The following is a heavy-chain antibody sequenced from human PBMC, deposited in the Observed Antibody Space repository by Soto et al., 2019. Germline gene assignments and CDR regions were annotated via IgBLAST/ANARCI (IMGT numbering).Heavy chain of an antibody. CDR2: LSFDGRIE. Sequence: GGSLRLSCADSGFTFNNYGMHWVRQAPGKGLEWVAVLSFDGRIEYYADSVKGRFKIFRDNPKNTLYLQMNTLRPDDTALYYCAKDRDRTWSLDYWGQGALVTVSS. V-gene: IGHV3-30*18. D-gene: IGHD1-7*01. CDR1: GFTFNNYG. CDR3: AKDRDRTWSLDY. J-gene: IGHJ4*02.